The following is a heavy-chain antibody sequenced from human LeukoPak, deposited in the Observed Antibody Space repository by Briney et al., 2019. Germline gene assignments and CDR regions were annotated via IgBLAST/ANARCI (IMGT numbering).Heavy chain of an antibody. CDR2: INSDGSTT. D-gene: IGHD3-16*01. Sequence: GGSLRLSCAASGFTFSSYWMHWVRQAPGKGLVWISRINSDGSTTTYADSVKGRFTISRDNARNTLYLQMNSLGAEDTAVYYCARVTWSYVPFDYWGQGTLVTVSS. J-gene: IGHJ4*02. CDR1: GFTFSSYW. V-gene: IGHV3-74*01. CDR3: ARVTWSYVPFDY.